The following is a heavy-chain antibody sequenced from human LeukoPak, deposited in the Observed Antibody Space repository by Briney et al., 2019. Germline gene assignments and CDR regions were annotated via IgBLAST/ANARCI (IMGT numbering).Heavy chain of an antibody. V-gene: IGHV4-4*07. J-gene: IGHJ4*02. D-gene: IGHD5-18*01. CDR3: AREDTAMVTYDY. CDR2: IYTSGST. Sequence: SETLSLTCTVSGGSISSYYWSWIRQPAGKGLEWIGRIYTSGSTNYNPSLKSRVTISVDTPKNQFSLKLSSVTAADTAVYYCAREDTAMVTYDYWGQGTLVTVSS. CDR1: GGSISSYY.